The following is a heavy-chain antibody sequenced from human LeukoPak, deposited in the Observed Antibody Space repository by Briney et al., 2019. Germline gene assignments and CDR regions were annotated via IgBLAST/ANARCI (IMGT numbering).Heavy chain of an antibody. V-gene: IGHV4-34*01. Sequence: ASETLSLTCAVYGGSFSGYYWSWIRQPPGKGLEWIGEINHSGSTNYNPSLKSRVTISVDTSKNQFSLKLSSVTAADTAVYYCARVDSSGYCYADYWGQGTLVTVSS. CDR2: INHSGST. D-gene: IGHD3-22*01. J-gene: IGHJ4*02. CDR1: GGSFSGYY. CDR3: ARVDSSGYCYADY.